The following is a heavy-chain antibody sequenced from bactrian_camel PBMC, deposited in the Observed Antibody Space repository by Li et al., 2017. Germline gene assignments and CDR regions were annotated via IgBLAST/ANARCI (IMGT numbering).Heavy chain of an antibody. Sequence: HVQLVESGGGSVQAGGSLRLSCAVTGMRDSKFCMAWFRQAPGKERVWVAIIARDGRPVLADSVNGRFIISEDRAQATLYLQLNNLTSEDTAMYYCATEERSLIGEPCKNAQMTRPMDCWGKGTQVTVS. D-gene: IGHD1*01. CDR2: IIARDGRP. CDR1: GMRDSKFC. V-gene: IGHV3S1*01. J-gene: IGHJ7*01.